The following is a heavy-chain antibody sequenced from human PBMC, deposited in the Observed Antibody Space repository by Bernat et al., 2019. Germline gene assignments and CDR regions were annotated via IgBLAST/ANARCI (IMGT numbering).Heavy chain of an antibody. V-gene: IGHV3-23*04. CDR3: AKFRGQLIRNYYMNV. Sequence: EVRLVESGGDLVQPGGSLRLSCAASGFTFGTFAMSWVRQAPGKGLEWVSATTGGGTTYYADSVKGRVIISRDNSKNMLFMQMNSLTAEDTAVYYCAKFRGQLIRNYYMNVWGEGTTVTVS. CDR1: GFTFGTFA. CDR2: TTGGGTT. D-gene: IGHD2-21*01. J-gene: IGHJ6*03.